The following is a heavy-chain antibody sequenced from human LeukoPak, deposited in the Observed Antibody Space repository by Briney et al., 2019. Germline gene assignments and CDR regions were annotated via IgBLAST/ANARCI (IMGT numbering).Heavy chain of an antibody. J-gene: IGHJ4*02. V-gene: IGHV3-23*01. CDR1: GFTLSSYG. CDR3: AKSGGDVLLWFGELLYPDY. CDR2: ISGSGGST. Sequence: PGGSLRLSCAASGFTLSSYGMSWVRQAPGKGLEWVSAISGSGGSTYYADSVKGRFTISRDNSKNTLYLQMNSLRAEDTAVYYCAKSGGDVLLWFGELLYPDYWGQGTLVTVSS. D-gene: IGHD3-10*01.